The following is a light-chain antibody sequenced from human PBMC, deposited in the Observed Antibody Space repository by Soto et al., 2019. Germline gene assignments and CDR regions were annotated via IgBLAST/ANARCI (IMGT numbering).Light chain of an antibody. CDR3: CSYSGVTTVM. Sequence: QSALTQPASVSGSPGQSITISCTGTSSDVGGYKYVSWYQQHPDKAPKLIIFEVSRRPSGISDRFSGSKSGNTASLTISGLRAEDEADYYCCSYSGVTTVMFGGGTKLTVL. CDR1: SSDVGGYKY. J-gene: IGLJ3*02. V-gene: IGLV2-14*01. CDR2: EVS.